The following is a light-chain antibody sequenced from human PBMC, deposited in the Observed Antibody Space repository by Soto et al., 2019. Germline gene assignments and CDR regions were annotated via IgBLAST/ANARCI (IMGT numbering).Light chain of an antibody. J-gene: IGKJ5*01. CDR3: QQRSNWPPIT. Sequence: EIVLTQSPATLSLSPGERATLSCRASQSVNSYLVWYQQKPGQAPRLLIFDASTRATGIPARFSGSGSGTDFTLTISSLEPEDFAVYYCQQRSNWPPITFGQGTRLEIK. CDR1: QSVNSY. V-gene: IGKV3-11*01. CDR2: DAS.